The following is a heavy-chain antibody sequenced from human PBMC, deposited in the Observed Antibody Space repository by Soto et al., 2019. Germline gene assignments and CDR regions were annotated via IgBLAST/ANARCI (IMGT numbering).Heavy chain of an antibody. J-gene: IGHJ4*02. Sequence: GGYLRLSCAASGFTFDDYTMHWVRQVPGKDLEWVSLINWDGDSTYYADSVKGRFTISRDNSKNSLYLQMKSLRTEDSALYYCARAPRGGYDLSPDYCGQGTLVTVSS. CDR1: GFTFDDYT. CDR3: ARAPRGGYDLSPDY. CDR2: INWDGDST. D-gene: IGHD5-12*01. V-gene: IGHV3-43*01.